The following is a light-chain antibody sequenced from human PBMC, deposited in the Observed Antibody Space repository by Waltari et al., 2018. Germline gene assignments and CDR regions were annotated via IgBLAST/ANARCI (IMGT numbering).Light chain of an antibody. J-gene: IGKJ1*01. CDR2: GAS. CDR1: QSVSSNS. CDR3: QQYGSSPRT. V-gene: IGKV3-20*01. Sequence: EIVLTQSPGTLSLSPGERANLSCMASQSVSSNSLAWYQQKPGQAPRLLIYGASNRVTSIPDRFSGSGSGTDFTLTISRLEPEDFAVYYCQQYGSSPRTFGQGTKVEIK.